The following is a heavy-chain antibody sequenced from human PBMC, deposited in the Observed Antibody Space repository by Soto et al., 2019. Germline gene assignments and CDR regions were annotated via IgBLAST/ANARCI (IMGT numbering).Heavy chain of an antibody. V-gene: IGHV1-46*01. CDR3: ARDYLSSKLSLSYFDF. CDR2: INPSGCSA. D-gene: IGHD2-2*01. Sequence: QVQLVQSGAEVTRPGASVKVSCKASGYSFISHYIHWVRQAPGQGLEWMGFINPSGCSATLAQKFQGRVNMTRDTSTGTVYMELTILRSEHAAVYYCARDYLSSKLSLSYFDFWGQGTLVTVSS. CDR1: GYSFISHY. J-gene: IGHJ4*02.